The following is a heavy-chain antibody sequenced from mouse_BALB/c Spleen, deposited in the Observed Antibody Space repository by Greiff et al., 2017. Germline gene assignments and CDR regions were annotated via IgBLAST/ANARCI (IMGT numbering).Heavy chain of an antibody. CDR3: ARYAPYFDY. J-gene: IGHJ2*01. CDR2: IDTSDSYT. V-gene: IGHV1-69*01. D-gene: IGHD6-5*01. Sequence: QVQLQQPGAELVMPGASVKMSCKASGYTFTDYWMHWVKQRPGQGLEWIGAIDTSDSYTSYNQKFKGKATLTVDESSSTAYMQLSSLTSEDSAVYYCARYAPYFDYWGQGTTLTVSS. CDR1: GYTFTDYW.